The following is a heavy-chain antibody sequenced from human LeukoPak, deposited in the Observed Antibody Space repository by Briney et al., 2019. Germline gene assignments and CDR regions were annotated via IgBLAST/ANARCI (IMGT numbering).Heavy chain of an antibody. J-gene: IGHJ4*02. CDR1: GGSISSGGYY. CDR2: IYYSGST. CDR3: ARDQAVDSGFDY. D-gene: IGHD2-15*01. Sequence: SQTLSLTCTVSGGSISSGGYYWSWIRQHPGKGLEWIGYIYYSGSTYYNPSLKSRVTVSVDTSKNQFSLKLSSVTAADTAVYYCARDQAVDSGFDYWGQGTLVTVSS. V-gene: IGHV4-31*03.